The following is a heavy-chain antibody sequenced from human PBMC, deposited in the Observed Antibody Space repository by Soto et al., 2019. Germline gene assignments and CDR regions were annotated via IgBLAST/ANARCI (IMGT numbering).Heavy chain of an antibody. CDR3: ARDGATIRPASFFDY. D-gene: IGHD5-12*01. J-gene: IGHJ4*02. V-gene: IGHV4-59*01. Sequence: PSETLSLTCTVSGGSISSYYWSWIRQPPGKGLEWIGYIYYSGSTNYNPSLKSRVTISVDTSKNQFSLKLSSVTAADTAVYYCARDGATIRPASFFDYWGQGTLVTVSS. CDR1: GGSISSYY. CDR2: IYYSGST.